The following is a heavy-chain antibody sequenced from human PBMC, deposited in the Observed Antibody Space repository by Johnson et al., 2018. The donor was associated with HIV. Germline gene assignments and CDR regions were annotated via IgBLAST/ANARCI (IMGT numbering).Heavy chain of an antibody. CDR3: ARDPPGRAFDV. V-gene: IGHV3-15*05. J-gene: IGHJ3*01. CDR1: GFTFNNAW. CDR2: IKSKTDGETA. Sequence: LSCAASGFTFNNAWMRWVRPAPGKGLEWVGHIKSKTDGETADYAAPVKGRFTISRDDSKNTLYLQMNSLSAEDTAIYYCARDPPGRAFDVWGLGTTVTVSS.